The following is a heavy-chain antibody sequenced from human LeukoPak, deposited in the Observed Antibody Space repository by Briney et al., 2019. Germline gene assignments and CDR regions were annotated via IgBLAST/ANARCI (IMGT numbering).Heavy chain of an antibody. D-gene: IGHD5-24*01. Sequence: PGGSLRLSCAASGFTFSSYYMTWVRQAPGEGLEWISCISSSSDTIYYADSVKGRFTISRDNAKNSLYLQMNSLRAEDTAVYYCAEDGYNFCWGQGTLVTVSS. CDR2: ISSSSDTI. CDR1: GFTFSSYY. J-gene: IGHJ4*02. CDR3: AEDGYNFC. V-gene: IGHV3-48*03.